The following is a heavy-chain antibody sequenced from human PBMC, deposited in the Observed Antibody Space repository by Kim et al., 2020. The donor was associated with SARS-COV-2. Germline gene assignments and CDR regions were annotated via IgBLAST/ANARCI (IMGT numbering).Heavy chain of an antibody. D-gene: IGHD1-1*01. CDR2: IRSKANSYAT. Sequence: GGSLRLSCAASGFTFSDSPMHWVRQASGKGLEWVGRIRSKANSYATSYAASVKGRITISRADSEITAYLQMNSRKTEDTAVYYCTRIPGTTVDFWDAFDVWGHGTLVTVSS. CDR1: GFTFSDSP. J-gene: IGHJ3*01. CDR3: TRIPGTTVDFWDAFDV. V-gene: IGHV3-73*01.